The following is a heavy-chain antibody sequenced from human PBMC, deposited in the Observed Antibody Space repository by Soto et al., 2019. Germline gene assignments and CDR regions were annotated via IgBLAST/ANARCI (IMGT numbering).Heavy chain of an antibody. CDR1: GDSISSSNYY. Sequence: QVQLQESGPGLVKPSETLSLTCTFSGDSISSSNYYLGWIRQSPGKGLEWIGSISYSGTTYYNPSLRSRVSVSGGTSKSQFCLKVSSATATDTAVYYCARGVDYTWAMTRNYYFDHWGQGTLATVSS. CDR2: ISYSGTT. V-gene: IGHV4-39*01. CDR3: ARGVDYTWAMTRNYYFDH. J-gene: IGHJ4*02. D-gene: IGHD3-16*01.